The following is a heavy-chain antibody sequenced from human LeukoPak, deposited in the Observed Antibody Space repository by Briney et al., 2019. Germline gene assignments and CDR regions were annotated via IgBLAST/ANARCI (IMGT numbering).Heavy chain of an antibody. V-gene: IGHV4-34*01. CDR1: GGSFSGYC. J-gene: IGHJ4*02. Sequence: PSETLSLTCAVYGGSFSGYCWSWIRQPPGKGLEWIGEINHSGSTNYNPSLKSRVTISVDTSKNQFSLKLSSVTAADTAVYYCARKWELPPYYFDYWGQGTLVTVSS. D-gene: IGHD1-26*01. CDR2: INHSGST. CDR3: ARKWELPPYYFDY.